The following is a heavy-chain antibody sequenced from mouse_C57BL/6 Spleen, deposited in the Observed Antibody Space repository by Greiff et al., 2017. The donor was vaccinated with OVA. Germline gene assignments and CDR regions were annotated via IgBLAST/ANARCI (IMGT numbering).Heavy chain of an antibody. CDR1: GFTFSSYA. Sequence: EVMLVESGGGLVKPGGSLKLSCAASGFTFSSYAMSWVRQTPEKRLEWVATISDGGSYTYYPDNVKGRFTISRDNAKNNLYLQMSHLKSEDTAMYYCARDRDYGSSFDYGGQGTTLTVSS. CDR2: ISDGGSYT. D-gene: IGHD1-1*01. CDR3: ARDRDYGSSFDY. V-gene: IGHV5-4*01. J-gene: IGHJ2*01.